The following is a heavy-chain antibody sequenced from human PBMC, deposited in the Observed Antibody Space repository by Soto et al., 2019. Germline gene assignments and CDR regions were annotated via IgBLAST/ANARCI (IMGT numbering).Heavy chain of an antibody. V-gene: IGHV4-31*03. J-gene: IGHJ4*02. CDR3: ARGWDSSGYYYRSFDD. CDR1: GSSISSGGYY. CDR2: IYYSGST. Sequence: SETLSLTCTVSGSSISSGGYYWSWIRQHPGKGLEWIGYIYYSGSTYYNPSLKSRVTISVDTSKNQFSLKLSSVTAADTAVYYCARGWDSSGYYYRSFDDWGQGTLVTVS. D-gene: IGHD3-22*01.